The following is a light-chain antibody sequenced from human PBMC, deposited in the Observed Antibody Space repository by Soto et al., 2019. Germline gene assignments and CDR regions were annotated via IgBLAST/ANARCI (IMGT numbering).Light chain of an antibody. CDR1: SSDVGGYNY. CDR2: DVS. Sequence: QSVLTQPASVSGSPGQSITISCTGTSSDVGGYNYVSWYQQHPGEAPKLLIYDVSNRPSGVSNRFSASKSGNTASLTISGLQAEDEADYYCSSYRSSSTVYVFGTGTKVTVL. J-gene: IGLJ1*01. V-gene: IGLV2-14*01. CDR3: SSYRSSSTVYV.